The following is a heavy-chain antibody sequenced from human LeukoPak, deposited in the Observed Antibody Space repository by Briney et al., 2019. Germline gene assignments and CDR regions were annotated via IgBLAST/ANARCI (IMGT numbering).Heavy chain of an antibody. D-gene: IGHD3-22*01. Sequence: SETLSLTCTVSGASISSYYWSWIRQPPGKGLEWIGYIYYSGSTNYNPSLKSRVTISVDTSKNQFSLKLSSVTAADTAVYYCARDSLHYFDTSGYGFDIWGQGTMVTVSS. CDR2: IYYSGST. CDR3: ARDSLHYFDTSGYGFDI. J-gene: IGHJ3*02. V-gene: IGHV4-59*01. CDR1: GASISSYY.